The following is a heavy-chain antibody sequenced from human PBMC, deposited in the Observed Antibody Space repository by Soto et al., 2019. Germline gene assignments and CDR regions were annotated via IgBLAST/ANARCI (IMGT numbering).Heavy chain of an antibody. J-gene: IGHJ4*02. CDR2: ISSSGSII. Sequence: GGSLRLSCAVSGFTFSSREMNWVRQAPGKGLEWVSYISSSGSIIYYADSVKGRFTISRDNAKNSLYLQMNSLGAEDTALYYCTRAAWFPYLSFYWGQGALVTVSS. CDR3: TRAAWFPYLSFY. V-gene: IGHV3-48*03. CDR1: GFTFSSRE. D-gene: IGHD3-10*01.